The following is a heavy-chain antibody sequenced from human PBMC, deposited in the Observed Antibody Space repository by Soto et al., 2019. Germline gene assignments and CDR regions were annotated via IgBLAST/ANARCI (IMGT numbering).Heavy chain of an antibody. J-gene: IGHJ4*02. CDR1: GCTFSSYA. Sequence: GASVKVSCKASGCTFSSYAISWVRQAPGQGLEWMGGIIPIFGTANYAQKFQGRVTITADESTSTAYMELSSLRSEDTAVYYCASYLSYYYDSSGYPYPIDYWGQGTLVTVSS. CDR2: IIPIFGTA. CDR3: ASYLSYYYDSSGYPYPIDY. V-gene: IGHV1-69*13. D-gene: IGHD3-22*01.